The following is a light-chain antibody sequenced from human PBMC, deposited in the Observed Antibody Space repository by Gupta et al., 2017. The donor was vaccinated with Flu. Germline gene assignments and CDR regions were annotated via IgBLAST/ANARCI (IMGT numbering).Light chain of an antibody. CDR3: GESYSTPT. CDR1: QSISSY. CDR2: AAS. V-gene: IGKV1-39*01. Sequence: IQLTQSPSSLSASVGDRVTITCRASQSISSYLNWYQQKPGKAPKLLIYAASSWQSGVPSRFSGSGSGTDFTRTIRGVQGGGGGGGGGGESYSTPTFGQGTKVEIK. J-gene: IGKJ1*01.